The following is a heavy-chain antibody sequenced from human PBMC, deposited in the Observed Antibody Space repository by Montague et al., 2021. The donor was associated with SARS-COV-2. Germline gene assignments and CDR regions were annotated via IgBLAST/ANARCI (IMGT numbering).Heavy chain of an antibody. J-gene: IGHJ4*02. D-gene: IGHD3-16*01. CDR2: IYSGGRK. CDR1: GFSVNNNY. Sequence: SPRLSCAASGFSVNNNYMSWVRQPPGKGLEWVSLIYSGGRKYYADSVKGRFAISRDSSNNTLYLHMNYLRAEDTAVYYCARDLGESRDYWGQGTLVTVSS. CDR3: ARDLGESRDY. V-gene: IGHV3-53*01.